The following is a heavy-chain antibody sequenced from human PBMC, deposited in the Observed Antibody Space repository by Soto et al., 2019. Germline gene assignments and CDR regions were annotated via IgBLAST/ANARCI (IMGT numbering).Heavy chain of an antibody. D-gene: IGHD5-18*01. J-gene: IGHJ6*02. CDR2: ISGSAGST. V-gene: IGHV3-23*01. Sequence: LRLSCAASGLTFSTYAMNWVRQAPGKGLEWVSMISGSAGSTNYADSVKGRFTISRDNSKNTLYLQMNSLRAEDTAVYYCAKDHSEIRGSTYGYGSYYYYYGVDVWGQGTTVTVSS. CDR1: GLTFSTYA. CDR3: AKDHSEIRGSTYGYGSYYYYYGVDV.